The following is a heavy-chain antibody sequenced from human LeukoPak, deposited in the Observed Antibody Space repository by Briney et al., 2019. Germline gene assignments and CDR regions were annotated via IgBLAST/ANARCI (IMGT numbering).Heavy chain of an antibody. CDR1: RGSISGYY. J-gene: IGHJ4*02. Sequence: PSETLSLTCSVSRGSISGYYWSWIRQPPGKGLEWIGYIYYSGSTNYNPSLKSRVTISVDTSKNQFSLKLSSVTAADTAVYYCARSTGDILTGYRTYYFDYWGQGTLVTVSS. CDR2: IYYSGST. V-gene: IGHV4-59*01. CDR3: ARSTGDILTGYRTYYFDY. D-gene: IGHD3-9*01.